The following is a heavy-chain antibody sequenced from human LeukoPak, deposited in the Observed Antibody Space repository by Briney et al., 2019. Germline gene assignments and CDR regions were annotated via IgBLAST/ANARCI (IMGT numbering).Heavy chain of an antibody. V-gene: IGHV1-69*06. J-gene: IGHJ4*02. D-gene: IGHD6-13*01. CDR2: IIPIFGTA. CDR3: AKSVAAGEGSSWYWDDY. Sequence: SVKVSCKASGGTFSSYAISWVRQAPGQGLEWMGGIIPIFGTANYAQKFQGRVTITADKSTSTAYMELSSLRSEDTAVYYCAKSVAAGEGSSWYWDDYWGQGTLVTVSS. CDR1: GGTFSSYA.